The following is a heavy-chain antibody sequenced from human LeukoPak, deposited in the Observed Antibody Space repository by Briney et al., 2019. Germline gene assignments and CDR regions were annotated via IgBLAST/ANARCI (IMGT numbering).Heavy chain of an antibody. CDR3: ARDHYYYDSSGYYAFVDY. CDR1: GYTFTSYG. Sequence: ASVKVSCKASGYTFTSYGISWVRQAPGQGLEWMGWISAYNGNTNYAQKFQGRVTMTRDTSISTAYMELSRLRSDDTAVYYCARDHYYYDSSGYYAFVDYWGQGTLVTVSS. V-gene: IGHV1-18*01. CDR2: ISAYNGNT. D-gene: IGHD3-22*01. J-gene: IGHJ4*02.